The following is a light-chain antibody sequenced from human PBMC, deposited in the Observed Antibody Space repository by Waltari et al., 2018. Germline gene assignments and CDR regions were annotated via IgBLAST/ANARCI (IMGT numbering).Light chain of an antibody. J-gene: IGLJ3*02. Sequence: QSVLTQPPSVSGAPGQRVTISCTGSSSNIGAGYDVHWYQQLPGTAPKLLVYGNSNRPSGILDRFSGSKSGTSASLAITVLQAEDEADYYCQSYDSSLSGPWVFGGGTKLTVL. CDR2: GNS. V-gene: IGLV1-40*01. CDR3: QSYDSSLSGPWV. CDR1: SSNIGAGYD.